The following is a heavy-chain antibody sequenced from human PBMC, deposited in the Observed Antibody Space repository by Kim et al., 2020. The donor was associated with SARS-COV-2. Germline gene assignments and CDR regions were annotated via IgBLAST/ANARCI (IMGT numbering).Heavy chain of an antibody. Sequence: WYNDYAVSVKSRITINPDTSKNQFSLQLNSVTPEDTAVYYCARDSSGPLIWGQGTMVTVSS. D-gene: IGHD6-19*01. CDR3: ARDSSGPLI. CDR2: WYN. V-gene: IGHV6-1*01. J-gene: IGHJ3*02.